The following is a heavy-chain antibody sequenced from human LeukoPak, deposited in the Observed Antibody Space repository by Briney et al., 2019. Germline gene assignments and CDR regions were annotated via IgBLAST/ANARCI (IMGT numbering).Heavy chain of an antibody. CDR2: VSTYNGDT. D-gene: IGHD3-9*01. Sequence: ASVKVSFTTSGYTFSSYGINWVRQAPGQGLEWMGWVSTYNGDTRYAQSVQGRVTMTTDTSATTAYMELRSLRSDDTAVYYCVRGILSDDTLTGPWGQGTLVTVSS. J-gene: IGHJ5*02. CDR3: VRGILSDDTLTGP. V-gene: IGHV1-18*01. CDR1: GYTFSSYG.